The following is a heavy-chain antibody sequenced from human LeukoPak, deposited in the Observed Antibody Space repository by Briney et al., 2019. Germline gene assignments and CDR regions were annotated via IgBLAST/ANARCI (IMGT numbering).Heavy chain of an antibody. CDR3: ARGGWNDVEAPYYFDY. CDR1: DGSFSGYY. CDR2: INHSGST. Sequence: SETLSLTCAVYDGSFSGYYWSWIRQPPGKGLEWIGEINHSGSTNYNPSLKSRVTISVDTSKNQFSLKLSSVTPEDTAVYYCARGGWNDVEAPYYFDYWGQGTLVTVSS. D-gene: IGHD1-1*01. V-gene: IGHV4-34*01. J-gene: IGHJ4*02.